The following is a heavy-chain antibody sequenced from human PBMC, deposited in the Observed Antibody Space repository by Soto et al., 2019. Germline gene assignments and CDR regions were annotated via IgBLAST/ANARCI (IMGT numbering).Heavy chain of an antibody. CDR3: ARHSYCGGDCYYYGMDV. CDR2: IYPGDSDT. CDR1: GYSFTSYW. Sequence: GESLKISCKGSGYSFTSYWIGWVRQMPGKGLEWMGIIYPGDSDTRYSPSFQGQVTISADKSISTAYLQWSSLKASDTAIYYCARHSYCGGDCYYYGMDVWGQGTTVTVSS. D-gene: IGHD2-21*02. V-gene: IGHV5-51*01. J-gene: IGHJ6*02.